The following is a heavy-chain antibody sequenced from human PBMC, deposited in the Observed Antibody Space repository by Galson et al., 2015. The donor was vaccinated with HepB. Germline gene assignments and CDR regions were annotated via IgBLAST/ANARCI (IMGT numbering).Heavy chain of an antibody. CDR2: INSDGNNI. CDR3: TRHMTTVTD. J-gene: IGHJ4*02. V-gene: IGHV3-74*01. D-gene: IGHD4-17*01. CDR1: GITFKDYY. Sequence: SLRLSCAASGITFKDYYMSWMRQVPGRGLVWVSRINSDGNNIGYAGSVEGRFTISRDNAKNTLYLQMNSLKTEDTAVYYCTRHMTTVTDWGQGTLVTVSS.